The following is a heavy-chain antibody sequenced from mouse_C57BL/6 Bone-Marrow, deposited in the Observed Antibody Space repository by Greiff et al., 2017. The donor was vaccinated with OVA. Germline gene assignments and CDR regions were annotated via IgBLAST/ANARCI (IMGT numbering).Heavy chain of an antibody. CDR2: IDPSSDYT. V-gene: IGHV1-4*01. CDR3: ARGYYFDD. CDR1: GYTFTSYT. J-gene: IGHJ2*01. Sequence: VQLQQSGAELARPGASVKMSCKASGYTFTSYTMHWVKQRPGQGLEWIGYIDPSSDYTKYNQKFKDKATLTADKSSSTAYMQLSSLTSEDSAVYYCARGYYFDDWGKGTTLTVSS.